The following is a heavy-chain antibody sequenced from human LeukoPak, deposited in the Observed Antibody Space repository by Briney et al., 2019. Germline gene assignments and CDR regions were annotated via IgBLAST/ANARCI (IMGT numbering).Heavy chain of an antibody. CDR2: IIPILGIA. D-gene: IGHD6-13*01. Sequence: SVKVSCKASGGTFSSYAISWVRQAPGQGLEWMGRIIPILGIANYAQKFQGRVTITADKSTSTAYMELSSLRSEDTAVYYCARLGIAAGEGWFDPWGQGTLVTVSS. CDR3: ARLGIAAGEGWFDP. CDR1: GGTFSSYA. V-gene: IGHV1-69*04. J-gene: IGHJ5*02.